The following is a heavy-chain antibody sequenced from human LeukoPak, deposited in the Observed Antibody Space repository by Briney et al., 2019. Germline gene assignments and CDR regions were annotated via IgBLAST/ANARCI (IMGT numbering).Heavy chain of an antibody. CDR2: INHSGST. D-gene: IGHD2-8*01. CDR1: GGSFSGYY. Sequence: PSETLSLTCAVYGGSFSGYYWSWIRQPPGKGLEWIGEINHSGSTNYNPSLKSRVTISVDTSKNQFSLKLSSVTAADTAVYYCARTGYCTNGVCYIRSKGVYYYMDVWGKGTTVTVSS. J-gene: IGHJ6*03. V-gene: IGHV4-34*01. CDR3: ARTGYCTNGVCYIRSKGVYYYMDV.